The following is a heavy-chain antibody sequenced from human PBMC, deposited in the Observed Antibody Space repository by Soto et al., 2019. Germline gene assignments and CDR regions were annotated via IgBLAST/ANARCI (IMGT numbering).Heavy chain of an antibody. Sequence: QVQLVQSGAEVKKPGSSVKVSCKASGGTFSSYAISWVRQAPGQGLEWMGGIIPIFGTANYAQKFQGRVTITADKSTSPAYMELRSLRSEDTAVNYWARDGGRGQARSYQLYENYYYYYGMDVWGQGTTVTVSS. CDR3: ARDGGRGQARSYQLYENYYYYYGMDV. CDR2: IIPIFGTA. D-gene: IGHD2-2*01. J-gene: IGHJ6*02. CDR1: GGTFSSYA. V-gene: IGHV1-69*06.